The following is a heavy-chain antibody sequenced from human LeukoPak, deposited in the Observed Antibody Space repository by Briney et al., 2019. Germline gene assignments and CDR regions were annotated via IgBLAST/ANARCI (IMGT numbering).Heavy chain of an antibody. J-gene: IGHJ5*02. CDR2: VKSKAHGETT. V-gene: IGHV3-15*01. CDR3: TTLGFDP. Sequence: GGSLRLSCAASGSTFSHAWMSWVRQAPGKGREWVARVKSKAHGETTDYAAPVKGRFTISRDDSKNTLYLQMNSLNTEDTAVYFCTTLGFDPWGQGTLVTVSS. CDR1: GSTFSHAW.